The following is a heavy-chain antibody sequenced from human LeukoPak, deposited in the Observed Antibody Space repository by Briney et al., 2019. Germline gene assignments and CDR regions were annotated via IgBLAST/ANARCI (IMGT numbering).Heavy chain of an antibody. D-gene: IGHD3-10*01. Sequence: PSETLSLTCAVYGGSFSGYYWSWIRQPPGKGLEWIGEINHSGSTNYNPSLKSRVTISVDTSKNQFSLKLSSVTAADTAVYYCARGLVRGVISYYFDYWGQGTLVTVSS. CDR1: GGSFSGYY. CDR3: ARGLVRGVISYYFDY. V-gene: IGHV4-34*01. CDR2: INHSGST. J-gene: IGHJ4*02.